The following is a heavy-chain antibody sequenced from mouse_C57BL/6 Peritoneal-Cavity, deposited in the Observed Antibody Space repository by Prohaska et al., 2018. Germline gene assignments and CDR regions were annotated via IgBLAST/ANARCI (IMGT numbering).Heavy chain of an antibody. Sequence: EVKLVESRGGLVQPGGSLSLSCAASGFTFTDYYMSWVRQPPGKALEWLGFIRNKANGYTTEYSASVKGRFTISRDNSQSILYLQMNALRAEDSATYYCARYSNYYFDYWGQGTTLTVSS. D-gene: IGHD2-1*01. V-gene: IGHV7-3*01. CDR3: ARYSNYYFDY. J-gene: IGHJ2*01. CDR2: IRNKANGYTT. CDR1: GFTFTDYY.